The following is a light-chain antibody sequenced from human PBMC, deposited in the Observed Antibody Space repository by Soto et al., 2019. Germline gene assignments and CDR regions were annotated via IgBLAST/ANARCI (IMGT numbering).Light chain of an antibody. CDR1: SGAVTSGSY. CDR2: STR. J-gene: IGLJ7*01. CDR3: LLYYGGSLL. Sequence: QAVVTQEPSLTMSPGGTVTLTCASSSGAVTSGSYPNWFQQKPGQAPRPLIHSTRNKYSSTPARFSGSLLGGKAALTVSGVQPDDEADYYCLLYYGGSLLFGGGTQLTVL. V-gene: IGLV7-43*01.